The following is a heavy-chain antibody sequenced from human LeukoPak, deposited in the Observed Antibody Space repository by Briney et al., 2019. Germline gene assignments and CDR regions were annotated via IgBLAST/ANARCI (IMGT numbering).Heavy chain of an antibody. CDR2: VFYNGNT. CDR3: ARRYSDSRADPFDT. Sequence: SETLSLTCSVSGDSMTMAAYYWGWIRQPPGKGLEWIGSVFYNGNTYYNPSLKSPVTISIDTSKDQFSLELSSVTAADTAVYYCARRYSDSRADPFDTWGQGTLVTVSS. D-gene: IGHD3-22*01. V-gene: IGHV4-39*01. CDR1: GDSMTMAAYY. J-gene: IGHJ5*02.